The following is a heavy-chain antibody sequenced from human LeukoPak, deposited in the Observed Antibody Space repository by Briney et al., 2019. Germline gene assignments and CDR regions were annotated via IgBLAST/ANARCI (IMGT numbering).Heavy chain of an antibody. Sequence: ASVKVSCKASGYTFTGYYMHWVRQAPGQGLEWMGWINPNSGGTNYAQKFQGRVTMTRDTSISTACMELSRLRSDDTAVYYCARASSSWYNWGFDYWGREPWSPSPQ. D-gene: IGHD6-13*01. V-gene: IGHV1-2*02. CDR2: INPNSGGT. J-gene: IGHJ4*02. CDR1: GYTFTGYY. CDR3: ARASSSWYNWGFDY.